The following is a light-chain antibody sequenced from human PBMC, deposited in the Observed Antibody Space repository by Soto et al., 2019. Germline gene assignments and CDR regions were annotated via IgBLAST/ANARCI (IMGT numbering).Light chain of an antibody. J-gene: IGKJ1*01. V-gene: IGKV3D-15*01. CDR3: QQYVSSRT. Sequence: VMITQSPATLSVSQGETPSLSCTASQSINSDVAWYQQKVGQTPRLLIHVASTRTTGIAARFSGSGSGTDFTLTISRLEPEDFAVYYCQQYVSSRTFGQGSMVDVK. CDR2: VAS. CDR1: QSINSD.